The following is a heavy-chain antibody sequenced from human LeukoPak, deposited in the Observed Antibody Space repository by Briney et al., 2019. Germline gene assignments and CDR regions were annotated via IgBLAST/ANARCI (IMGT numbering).Heavy chain of an antibody. CDR1: GGSISSSSYY. V-gene: IGHV4-39*01. D-gene: IGHD1-26*01. J-gene: IGHJ5*02. CDR3: AARPIAIVPRSGRAIDP. CDR2: IYYSGST. Sequence: SETLSLTCTVSGGSISSSSYYWGWIRQPPGKGLEWIGSIYYSGSTYYNPSLKSRVTISVDTSKNQFSLKLSSATAADTAVYYCAARPIAIVPRSGRAIDPWGQGTLVTVSS.